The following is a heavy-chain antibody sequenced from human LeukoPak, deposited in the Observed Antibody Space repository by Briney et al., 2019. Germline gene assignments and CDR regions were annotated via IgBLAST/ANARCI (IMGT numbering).Heavy chain of an antibody. CDR1: GFTFSSYG. CDR2: ISGSGGST. D-gene: IGHD3-10*01. Sequence: GGSLRLSCAASGFTFSSYGMSWVRQAPGKGLEWVSAISGSGGSTYYADSVKGRFTISRDNSKNTLYLQMNSLRAEDTAVYYCAKDREYYYGSGRTFDYWGQGTLVTVSS. J-gene: IGHJ4*02. V-gene: IGHV3-23*01. CDR3: AKDREYYYGSGRTFDY.